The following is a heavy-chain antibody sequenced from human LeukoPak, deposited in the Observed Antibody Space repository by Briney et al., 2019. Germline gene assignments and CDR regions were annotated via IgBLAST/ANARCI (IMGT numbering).Heavy chain of an antibody. CDR1: GFTFSSYA. V-gene: IGHV3-23*01. CDR2: ISGSGGST. J-gene: IGHJ4*02. CDR3: TKDKEDGGFDY. D-gene: IGHD3-10*01. Sequence: PGGSLRLSCAASGFTFSSYAMSWVRQAPGKGMEWVSAISGSGGSTYYADSVKGRFTISRDNPKNTLYLQMNSLRAEDTAVYYCTKDKEDGGFDYWGQGTLVTVSS.